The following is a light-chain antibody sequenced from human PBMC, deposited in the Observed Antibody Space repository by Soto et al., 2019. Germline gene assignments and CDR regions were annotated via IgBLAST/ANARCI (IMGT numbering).Light chain of an antibody. CDR1: QSVSSY. V-gene: IGKV3-20*01. J-gene: IGKJ1*01. CDR2: DAS. Sequence: EILLTQSPVTLSLSPGEIATLSCRASQSVSSYLAWYQQKPGQAPRLLIYDASNRATGIPARFSGSGSGTDFTLTISRLEPEDFAVHYCQQYGSSPWTFGQVGKV. CDR3: QQYGSSPWT.